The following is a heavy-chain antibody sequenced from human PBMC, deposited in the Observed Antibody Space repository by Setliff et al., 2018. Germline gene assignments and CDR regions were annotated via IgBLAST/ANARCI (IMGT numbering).Heavy chain of an antibody. CDR3: AKSPPGYYDSSGWHQRNYYMDV. D-gene: IGHD3-22*01. J-gene: IGHJ6*03. V-gene: IGHV7-4-1*02. CDR1: GYTFTNYA. Sequence: GASVKVSCKASGYTFTNYAMNWVRQAPGQGLEWMGWINTNTGFPTYAQGFTGRFVFSLDTSVSTAYLQISSVKAEDTAVYYCAKSPPGYYDSSGWHQRNYYMDVWGKGTTVTVSS. CDR2: INTNTGFP.